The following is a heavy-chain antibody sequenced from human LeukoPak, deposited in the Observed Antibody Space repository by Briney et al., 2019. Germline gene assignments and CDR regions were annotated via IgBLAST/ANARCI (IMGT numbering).Heavy chain of an antibody. J-gene: IGHJ4*02. CDR3: ARGSNYDFWSGYPMSY. CDR2: MNPNSGNP. D-gene: IGHD3-3*01. Sequence: ASVKVSCKASGYTFTSYDINWVRQATGQGLEWMGWMNPNSGNPGYAQKFQGRVTMTRNTSISTAYMELSSLRSEDTAVYYCARGSNYDFWSGYPMSYWGQGTLVTVSS. CDR1: GYTFTSYD. V-gene: IGHV1-8*01.